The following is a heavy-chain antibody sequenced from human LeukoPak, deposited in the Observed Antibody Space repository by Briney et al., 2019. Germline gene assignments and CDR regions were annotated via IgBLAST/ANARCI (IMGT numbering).Heavy chain of an antibody. CDR1: GFTFSDYY. V-gene: IGHV3-11*04. J-gene: IGHJ3*02. D-gene: IGHD4-11*01. Sequence: GGSLRLSCAASGFTFSDYYMSWIRQAPGKGLEWVSYISSSGSTIYYADSVKGRFTISRDNAKNSLYLQMNSLRAEDTAVYYCAREGSDSTTDAFDIWGQGTMVTVSS. CDR2: ISSSGSTI. CDR3: AREGSDSTTDAFDI.